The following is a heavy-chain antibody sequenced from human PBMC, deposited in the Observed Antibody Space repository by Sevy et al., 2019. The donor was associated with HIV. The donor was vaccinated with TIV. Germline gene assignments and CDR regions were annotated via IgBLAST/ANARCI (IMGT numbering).Heavy chain of an antibody. CDR1: GGSISSYY. Sequence: SETLSLTCTVSGGSISSYYWSWIRQPPGKGLEWIGYIYYSGSTNYNPSLKSRVTISVDTSKNQFSLTLSSVTAADTAVYYCARGSYDFWSGYCDYFDYWGQGTLVTVSS. V-gene: IGHV4-59*01. J-gene: IGHJ4*02. CDR3: ARGSYDFWSGYCDYFDY. CDR2: IYYSGST. D-gene: IGHD3-3*01.